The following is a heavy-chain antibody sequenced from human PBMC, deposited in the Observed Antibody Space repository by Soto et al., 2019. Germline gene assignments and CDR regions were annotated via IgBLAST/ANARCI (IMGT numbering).Heavy chain of an antibody. CDR1: GYSFTSYW. Sequence: GESLKISCKGSGYSFTSYWIGWVRQMPGKGLEWMGIIYPGDSDTRYSPSFQGQVTISADKSISTAYLQWSSLKASDTAMYYCARREDTMVRGVTDAFDIWGQGTMVTVSS. CDR2: IYPGDSDT. J-gene: IGHJ3*02. CDR3: ARREDTMVRGVTDAFDI. D-gene: IGHD3-10*01. V-gene: IGHV5-51*01.